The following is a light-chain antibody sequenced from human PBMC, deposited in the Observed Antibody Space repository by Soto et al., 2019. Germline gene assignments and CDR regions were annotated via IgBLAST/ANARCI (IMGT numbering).Light chain of an antibody. Sequence: EILMTQSPATVSVSPGERATLSCRASQSVSSNLAWYQQKPGQAPRLLIYGASTRATGIPARFSGSGSGTEFTLTISSLQSEDFAVYYCQQYNNWPPLTFGQGTRLEIK. CDR3: QQYNNWPPLT. CDR1: QSVSSN. J-gene: IGKJ5*01. CDR2: GAS. V-gene: IGKV3D-15*01.